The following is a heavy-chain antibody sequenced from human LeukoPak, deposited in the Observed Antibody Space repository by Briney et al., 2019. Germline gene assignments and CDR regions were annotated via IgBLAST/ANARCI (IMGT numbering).Heavy chain of an antibody. CDR2: INHSGST. CDR3: ARGPSCSSTSCYPDEDVWFDP. D-gene: IGHD2-2*01. J-gene: IGHJ5*02. CDR1: GGSFSGYY. Sequence: SETLSLTCAVYGGSFSGYYWSWIRQPPGKGLEWIGEINHSGSTNYNPSLKSRVTISVDTSKNQFSLKLSSVTAADTAVHYCARGPSCSSTSCYPDEDVWFDPWGQGTLVTVSS. V-gene: IGHV4-34*01.